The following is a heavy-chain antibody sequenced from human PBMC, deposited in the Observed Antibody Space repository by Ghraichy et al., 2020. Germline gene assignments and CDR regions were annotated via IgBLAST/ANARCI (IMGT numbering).Heavy chain of an antibody. CDR1: GGSVNSADYY. Sequence: SETLSLTCTVSGGSVNSADYYWSWIRQHPGKGLEWIGNIYYSGSTYYNPSLRSRFLISLDTSKNQFSLKLSSVTAADTAIYYCARVDITILGVPNYWFDPWGQGTLVTVAS. D-gene: IGHD3-3*01. CDR2: IYYSGST. J-gene: IGHJ5*02. V-gene: IGHV4-31*03. CDR3: ARVDITILGVPNYWFDP.